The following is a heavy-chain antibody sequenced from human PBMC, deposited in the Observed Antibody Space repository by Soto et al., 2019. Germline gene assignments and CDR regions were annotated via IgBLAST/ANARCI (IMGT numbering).Heavy chain of an antibody. J-gene: IGHJ4*02. CDR1: GGCLSSYY. CDR3: AREGYNFGPFDY. V-gene: IGHV4-59*01. CDR2: ISYSGTT. Sequence: SETLSLPCTVSGGCLSSYYWSWIRRPPGLGLECIAAISYSGTTNYNSSLKSRVTISIDTSKNQFSLKFNSVTAADTAVYYCAREGYNFGPFDYWGQGALVT. D-gene: IGHD5-18*01.